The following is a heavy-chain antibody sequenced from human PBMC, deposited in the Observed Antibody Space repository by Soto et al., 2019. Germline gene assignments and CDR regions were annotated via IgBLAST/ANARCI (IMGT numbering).Heavy chain of an antibody. CDR2: IYYSGST. CDR3: ASPTLGAFDI. V-gene: IGHV4-39*01. D-gene: IGHD3-16*01. J-gene: IGHJ3*02. Sequence: SETLSLTCTVSGGSISSSNYYWGWIRQPPGKGLEWIGSIYYSGSTSYNSTLKSRVTMSVDTSKNQFSLRLRSVTAADTAVYYCASPTLGAFDIWGQGTMVTVSS. CDR1: GGSISSSNYY.